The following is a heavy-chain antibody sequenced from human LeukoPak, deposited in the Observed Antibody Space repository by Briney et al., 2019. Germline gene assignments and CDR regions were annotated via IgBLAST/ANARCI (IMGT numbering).Heavy chain of an antibody. V-gene: IGHV4-59*01. CDR3: ARDVGPRIAVGVVFDY. Sequence: SETLSLTCTVSGGSINSYYWSWIRQPPGKGLEWIGYIYYSGSTNYNPSLKSRVTISVDTSKNQFSLKLSSVTAADTAVYYCARDVGPRIAVGVVFDYWGQGTLVTVSS. J-gene: IGHJ4*02. CDR2: IYYSGST. D-gene: IGHD6-19*01. CDR1: GGSINSYY.